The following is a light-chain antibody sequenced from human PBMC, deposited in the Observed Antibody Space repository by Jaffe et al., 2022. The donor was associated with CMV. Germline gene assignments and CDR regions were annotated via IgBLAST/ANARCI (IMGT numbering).Light chain of an antibody. CDR3: QSADISDTYHWV. V-gene: IGLV3-25*03. J-gene: IGLJ3*02. Sequence: SYELTQPPSVSVSPGQTARITCSGDALPNQSINWYQQKPGQAPVLVMYKDTERPSGIPERFSGSSSGTTVTLTISGVQAEDEADYYCQSADISDTYHWVFGGGTKLTVL. CDR1: ALPNQS. CDR2: KDT.